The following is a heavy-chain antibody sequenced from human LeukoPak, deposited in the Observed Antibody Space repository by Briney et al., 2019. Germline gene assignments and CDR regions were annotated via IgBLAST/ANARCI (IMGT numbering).Heavy chain of an antibody. CDR2: IYYSGST. CDR3: ARHGKRWLQFAEYFQH. V-gene: IGHV4-39*01. Sequence: LTCTGRGGSISSSNYSWGWIPQTKGKGLEWIGSIYYSGSTYYNPSLKSRVTISVDTSKNQFSLKLSSVTAADTAVYYCARHGKRWLQFAEYFQHWGQGTLVTVSS. J-gene: IGHJ1*01. CDR1: GGSISSSNYS. D-gene: IGHD5-24*01.